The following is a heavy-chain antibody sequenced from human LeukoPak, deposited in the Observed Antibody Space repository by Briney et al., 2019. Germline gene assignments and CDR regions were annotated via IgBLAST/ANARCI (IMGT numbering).Heavy chain of an antibody. Sequence: SVKVSCKASGGTFSSYAISWVRQAPGQGLEWMGRIIPILGIANYAQKFQGRVTITADKSTSTAYMELSSLRSEDTAVYYCARTSNHSPTQLLFDYWGQGTLVTVSS. D-gene: IGHD1-14*01. CDR3: ARTSNHSPTQLLFDY. CDR2: IIPILGIA. CDR1: GGTFSSYA. J-gene: IGHJ4*02. V-gene: IGHV1-69*04.